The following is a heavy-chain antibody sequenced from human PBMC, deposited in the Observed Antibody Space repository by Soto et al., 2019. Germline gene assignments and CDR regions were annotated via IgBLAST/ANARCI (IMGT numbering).Heavy chain of an antibody. V-gene: IGHV4-59*08. Sequence: PSETLALTCTVSGGSISGDYWSWIRQPPGKGLEWIAYIYYSGSSNSNPSLKSRVTISVDTSKNQFSLKLSSVTAADTAVYYCARHSNEYRKSLDYWGQGTLVT. CDR2: IYYSGSS. J-gene: IGHJ4*02. CDR1: GGSISGDY. D-gene: IGHD1-1*01. CDR3: ARHSNEYRKSLDY.